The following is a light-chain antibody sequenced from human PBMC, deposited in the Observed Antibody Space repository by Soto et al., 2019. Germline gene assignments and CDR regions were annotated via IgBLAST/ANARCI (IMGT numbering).Light chain of an antibody. V-gene: IGKV1-5*01. CDR1: QSLNRW. Sequence: DIEMIQSPATLSVSEGDRATITCRASQSLNRWLAWYQQKPGKAPKLLIYDASSLQSGVPSRFSGSGSGTEFALTISSLQPDDFATYYCQQYNTYSWTFGPGTKVDIK. CDR2: DAS. J-gene: IGKJ1*01. CDR3: QQYNTYSWT.